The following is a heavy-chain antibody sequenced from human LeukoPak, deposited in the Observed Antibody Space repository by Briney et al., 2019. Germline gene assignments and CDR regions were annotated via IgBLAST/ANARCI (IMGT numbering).Heavy chain of an antibody. Sequence: SVRVSCKASGGTFSSYAMSWVRQAPGQGLEWMGGIIPIFGTANYAQKFQGRVTITADKSTSTAYMELSSLRSEDTAVYYCARQYGSGSYHNWFDPWRQGTQVSDSS. CDR2: IIPIFGTA. CDR1: GGTFSSYA. J-gene: IGHJ5*02. V-gene: IGHV1-69*06. D-gene: IGHD3-10*01. CDR3: ARQYGSGSYHNWFDP.